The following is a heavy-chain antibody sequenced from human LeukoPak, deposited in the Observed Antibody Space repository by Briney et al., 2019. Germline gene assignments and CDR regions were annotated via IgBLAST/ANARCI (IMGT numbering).Heavy chain of an antibody. CDR1: GGSISSGSYY. J-gene: IGHJ3*02. CDR3: ARVVPAATGPNAFDI. D-gene: IGHD2-2*01. CDR2: IYTSGST. Sequence: SQTLSLTCTVSGGSISSGSYYWSWIRQPAGKGLEWIGRIYTSGSTNYNPSLKSRVTISVDTSKNQFSLKLSSVTAADTAVYYCARVVPAATGPNAFDIWGQGTMVTVSS. V-gene: IGHV4-61*02.